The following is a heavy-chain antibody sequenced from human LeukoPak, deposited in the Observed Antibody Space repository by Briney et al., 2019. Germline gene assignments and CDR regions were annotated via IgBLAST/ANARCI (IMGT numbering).Heavy chain of an antibody. CDR3: ARGGGFYYYMDV. J-gene: IGHJ6*03. CDR1: GGSFRGYY. Sequence: PSETLSLTCAVSGGSFRGYYWSWIRQPPGKGLEWIGEINHSGNTNYNPSLKSRVTILVDTSKNQFSLKLSSVTAADTAVYYCARGGGFYYYMDVWDKGTTVTVSS. V-gene: IGHV4-34*01. D-gene: IGHD1-26*01. CDR2: INHSGNT.